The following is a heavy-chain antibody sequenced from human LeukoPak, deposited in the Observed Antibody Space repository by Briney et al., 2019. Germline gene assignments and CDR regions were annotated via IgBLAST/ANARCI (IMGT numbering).Heavy chain of an antibody. CDR3: ARWFYDSSGYYKGTDY. CDR1: GGSISSYY. Sequence: SETLSLTCTVSGGSISSYYWTWIRQPPGKGLEWIGHIYYTGSTYYNPSLKSRVTMSVDTSKNQFSLKLSSVTAADTAVYYCARWFYDSSGYYKGTDYWGQGTLVTVSS. J-gene: IGHJ4*02. V-gene: IGHV4-59*04. D-gene: IGHD3-22*01. CDR2: IYYTGST.